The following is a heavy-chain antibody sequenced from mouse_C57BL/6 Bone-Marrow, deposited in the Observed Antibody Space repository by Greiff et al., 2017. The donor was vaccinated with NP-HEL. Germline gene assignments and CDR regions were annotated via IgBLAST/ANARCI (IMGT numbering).Heavy chain of an antibody. Sequence: QVQLQQSGAELARPGASVKLSCKASGYTFTSYGISWVKQRTGQGLEWIGEIYPRSGNTYYNEKFKGKATLTADKSSSTAYMELRSLTSEDSAVYFCARIDGSSSRYFGVWGTGTTVTVAS. J-gene: IGHJ1*03. D-gene: IGHD1-1*01. CDR1: GYTFTSYG. V-gene: IGHV1-81*01. CDR2: IYPRSGNT. CDR3: ARIDGSSSRYFGV.